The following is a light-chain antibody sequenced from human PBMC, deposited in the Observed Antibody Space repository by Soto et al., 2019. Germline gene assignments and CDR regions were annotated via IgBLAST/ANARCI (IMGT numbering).Light chain of an antibody. CDR3: SSYAGSNSYV. J-gene: IGLJ1*01. V-gene: IGLV2-8*01. Sequence: QSVLTQPPSASGSPGQSVTISCTGTRSDVGGYNFVSWYQHHPGKAPKLMIYEVTKRPSGVPDRFSGSKSGNTASLTVSGLQAEDEADYYCSSYAGSNSYVFGTGTQLTVL. CDR1: RSDVGGYNF. CDR2: EVT.